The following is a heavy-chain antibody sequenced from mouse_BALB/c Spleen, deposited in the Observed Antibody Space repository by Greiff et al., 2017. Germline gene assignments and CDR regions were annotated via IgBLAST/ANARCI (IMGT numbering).Heavy chain of an antibody. V-gene: IGHV2-6-7*01. CDR3: ARGNYDGGFAY. CDR2: IWGDGST. D-gene: IGHD2-4*01. CDR1: GFSLTGYG. J-gene: IGHJ3*01. Sequence: VQLQESGPGLVAPSQSLSITCTVSGFSLTGYGVNWVRQPPGKGLEWLGMIWGDGSTDYNSALKSRLSISKDNSKSQVFLKMNSLQTDDTARYYCARGNYDGGFAYWGQGTLVTVSA.